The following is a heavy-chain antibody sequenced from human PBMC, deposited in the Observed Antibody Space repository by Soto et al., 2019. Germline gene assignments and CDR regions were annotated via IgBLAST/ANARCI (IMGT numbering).Heavy chain of an antibody. CDR1: GGYISSGSYF. Sequence: PSETLSLTCTVSGGYISSGSYFWGWIRQPPGKGLEWIGSIYYSGSTSYNPSLRSRVTMSVDTSKNQFSLKLSSVSAADTAVYYCARHTGYSSGKRWFDPWGQGTLVTVSS. D-gene: IGHD6-19*01. J-gene: IGHJ5*02. V-gene: IGHV4-39*01. CDR3: ARHTGYSSGKRWFDP. CDR2: IYYSGST.